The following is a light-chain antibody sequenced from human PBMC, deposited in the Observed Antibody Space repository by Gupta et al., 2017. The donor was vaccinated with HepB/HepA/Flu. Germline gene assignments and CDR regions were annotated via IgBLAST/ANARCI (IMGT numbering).Light chain of an antibody. V-gene: IGKV1-39*01. J-gene: IGKJ4*01. CDR1: QSIVIY. CDR2: AAS. CDR3: QQSYSTPT. Sequence: ILMTQSPSSLSASVGDRVTITCRASQSIVIYLSWYQQKPGKAPKLLIYAASNLQSGVPSRFSGSGSGTDFTLTISRLQPEDFATYYCQQSYSTPTFGGGTKVEIK.